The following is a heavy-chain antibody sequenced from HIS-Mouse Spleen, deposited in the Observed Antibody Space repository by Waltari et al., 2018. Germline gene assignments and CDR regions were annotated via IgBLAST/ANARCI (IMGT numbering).Heavy chain of an antibody. J-gene: IGHJ2*01. D-gene: IGHD6-13*01. CDR3: AREIPYSSSWYDWYFDL. Sequence: QLQLQESGPGLVKPSETLSLTCTVSGGSISSSSYYWGWIRQPPGKGLAWIGGIYYSGSTYYNPYLKSRVTISVDTSKNQFSLKLSSVTAADTAVYYCAREIPYSSSWYDWYFDLWGRGTLVTVSS. CDR2: IYYSGST. V-gene: IGHV4-39*07. CDR1: GGSISSSSYY.